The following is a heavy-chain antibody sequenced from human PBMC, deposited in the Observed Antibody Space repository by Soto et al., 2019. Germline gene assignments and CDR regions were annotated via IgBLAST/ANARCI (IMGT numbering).Heavy chain of an antibody. D-gene: IGHD2-8*02. CDR2: INHSGST. J-gene: IGHJ4*02. CDR1: GGSFSAYY. V-gene: IGHV4-34*01. Sequence: QVQLQQWGAGLLKPSETLSLTCAVYGGSFSAYYWTWIRQPPGTGLEWIGEINHSGSTNYNPSLKSRDTISVDTSKIQFSLKLTSVTAADTAGYYCARDKITGLFDYWGQGTLVTVSS. CDR3: ARDKITGLFDY.